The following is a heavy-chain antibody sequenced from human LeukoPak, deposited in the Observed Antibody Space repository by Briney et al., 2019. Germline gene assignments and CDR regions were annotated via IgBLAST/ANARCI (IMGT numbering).Heavy chain of an antibody. CDR2: ISSDGSNK. D-gene: IGHD6-19*01. V-gene: IGHV3-30*18. CDR3: AKDGVFRQWLGGWQDY. Sequence: GRSLRLSCSASGFIFSSCGMHWVRQAPGKGLEWVAAISSDGSNKYYADSVKGRLTISRDNSKNTLYLEMNSLRAEDTAVYFCAKDGVFRQWLGGWQDYWGQGTLVTVSS. J-gene: IGHJ4*02. CDR1: GFIFSSCG.